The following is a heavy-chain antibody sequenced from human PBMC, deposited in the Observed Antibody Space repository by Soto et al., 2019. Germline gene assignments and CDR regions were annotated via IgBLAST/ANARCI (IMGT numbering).Heavy chain of an antibody. J-gene: IGHJ3*02. CDR2: IIPIFATA. V-gene: IGHV1-69*13. CDR3: ARDSIVATHAFEI. D-gene: IGHD2-15*01. CDR1: GGTFSSYA. Sequence: RASVKVSCKASGGTFSSYAISWVRQVPGQGLEWMGGIIPIFATANYAQKFQGRVTITADDSTSTAYMELSSLRSEDTAVYYCARDSIVATHAFEIWGQGTMVTVSS.